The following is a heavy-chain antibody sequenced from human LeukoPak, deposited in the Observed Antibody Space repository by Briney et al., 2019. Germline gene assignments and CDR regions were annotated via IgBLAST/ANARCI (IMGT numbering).Heavy chain of an antibody. J-gene: IGHJ4*02. Sequence: SQTLSLTCTVSGDSISSGDYYWSWIRQPPGKGLEWIGYIFYSGSTYYNPPLKSRVTISIDTSKNQFSLKLSSVTAADTAVYYCATASYYSSGSYFTFDYWGQGTLVTVSS. V-gene: IGHV4-30-4*01. D-gene: IGHD3-10*01. CDR3: ATASYYSSGSYFTFDY. CDR1: GDSISSGDYY. CDR2: IFYSGST.